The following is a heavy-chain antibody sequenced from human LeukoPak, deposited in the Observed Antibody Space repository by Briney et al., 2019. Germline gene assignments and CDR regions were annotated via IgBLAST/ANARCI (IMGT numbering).Heavy chain of an antibody. CDR3: ARNLDGSSWLRFDP. D-gene: IGHD6-13*01. CDR2: IYYSGST. J-gene: IGHJ5*02. Sequence: SETLSLTCTVSGGSISSYYWSWIRQPPGKGLEWIGYIYYSGSTNYNPSLKSRVTISVDTSKNQFSLKLSSVTAADTAVYYCARNLDGSSWLRFDPWGQGTLVTVSS. CDR1: GGSISSYY. V-gene: IGHV4-59*08.